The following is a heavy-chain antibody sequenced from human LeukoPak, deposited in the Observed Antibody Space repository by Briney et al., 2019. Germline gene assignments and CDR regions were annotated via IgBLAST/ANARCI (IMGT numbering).Heavy chain of an antibody. CDR3: ANSQRSSWNYYFDY. V-gene: IGHV3-23*01. CDR1: GFTFSSYG. J-gene: IGHJ4*02. D-gene: IGHD6-13*01. CDR2: ISGSGGST. Sequence: GGSLRLSCAASGFTFSSYGMHWVRQAPGKGLEWVSVISGSGGSTYYADSVKGRFTISRDDSKNTLYLQMNSLRAEDTAVYYCANSQRSSWNYYFDYWGQGTLVTVSS.